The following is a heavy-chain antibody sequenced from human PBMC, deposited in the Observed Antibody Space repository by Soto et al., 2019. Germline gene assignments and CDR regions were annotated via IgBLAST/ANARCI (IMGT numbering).Heavy chain of an antibody. CDR3: ARERWYYGSGRGYYYGMDD. D-gene: IGHD3-10*01. CDR1: GYSISSGYY. J-gene: IGHJ6*02. V-gene: IGHV4-38-2*02. Sequence: SETLSLTCAVSGYSISSGYYWGWIRQPPGKGLEWIGSIYHSGSTYYNPSLKSRVTISVDTSKNQFSLKLSSVTAADTAVYYCARERWYYGSGRGYYYGMDDWGQGTTVTVSS. CDR2: IYHSGST.